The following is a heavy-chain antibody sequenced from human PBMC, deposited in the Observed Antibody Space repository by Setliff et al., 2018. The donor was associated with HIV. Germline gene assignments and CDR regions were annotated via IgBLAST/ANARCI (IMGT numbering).Heavy chain of an antibody. CDR2: MNPNSGNT. CDR1: GYTFTSSD. D-gene: IGHD6-19*01. Sequence: GASVKVSCKASGYTFTSSDINWVRQATGQGLEWMGWMNPNSGNTGYAQKFQGRGTMTRDTSIRTAYMELSSLRSADTAVYYCARGAWYTSGWYSSRYLDVWGKGTTVTVSS. J-gene: IGHJ6*03. V-gene: IGHV1-8*02. CDR3: ARGAWYTSGWYSSRYLDV.